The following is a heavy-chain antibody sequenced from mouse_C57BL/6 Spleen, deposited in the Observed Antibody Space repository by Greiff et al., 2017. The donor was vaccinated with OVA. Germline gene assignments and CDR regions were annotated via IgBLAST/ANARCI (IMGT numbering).Heavy chain of an antibody. V-gene: IGHV1-54*01. CDR2: FNPGSGGT. D-gene: IGHD2-1*01. Sequence: VQLQQSGAELVRPGTSVKVSCKASGYAFTNYLIEWVKQRPGQGLEWIGVFNPGSGGTNYNEKFKGKATLTADKSSSTAYMQLSSLTSEDSAVYFCARGGYYGNYVPFAYWGQGTLVTVSA. CDR1: GYAFTNYL. CDR3: ARGGYYGNYVPFAY. J-gene: IGHJ3*01.